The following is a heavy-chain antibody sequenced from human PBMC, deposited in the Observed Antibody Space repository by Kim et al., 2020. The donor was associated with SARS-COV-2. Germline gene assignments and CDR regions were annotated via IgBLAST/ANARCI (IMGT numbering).Heavy chain of an antibody. CDR2: IIAGNGNA. J-gene: IGHJ5*02. D-gene: IGHD3-10*01. V-gene: IGHV1-3*01. Sequence: ASVKVSCKASGYTFTSYAMHWVRQAPGQRLEWMGWIIAGNGNAKYSQKFQGRVTITRDTSASTAYMELSSLRSEDTAVYYCARGGADYGWGGFDPRGQGTLVTVSS. CDR1: GYTFTSYA. CDR3: ARGGADYGWGGFDP.